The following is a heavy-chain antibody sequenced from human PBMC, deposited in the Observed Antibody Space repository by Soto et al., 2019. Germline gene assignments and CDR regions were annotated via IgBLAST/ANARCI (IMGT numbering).Heavy chain of an antibody. V-gene: IGHV3-21*01. J-gene: IGHJ4*02. CDR1: GFTFSSYS. CDR2: ISSSSSYI. D-gene: IGHD1-26*01. CDR3: GRDPYSGARYYLDL. Sequence: PGGSLRLSCAASGFTFSSYSMNWVRQAPGKGLEWVSYISSSSSYIYYADSVKGRFTISRDNAKNSLYLQMTSLRAEDTAVYYCGRDPYSGARYYLDLWGQGTQVTVS.